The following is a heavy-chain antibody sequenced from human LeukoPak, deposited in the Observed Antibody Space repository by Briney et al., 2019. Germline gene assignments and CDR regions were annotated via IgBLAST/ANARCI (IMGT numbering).Heavy chain of an antibody. Sequence: ASVKVSCKASGYTFTSYDINWVRQATGQGLEWMGWINPNSGNTGYAQKFQGRVTMTRNTSISTAYMELSSLRSEDTAVYYCARGRPKVRGVIISFWFDPWGQGTLVTVSS. J-gene: IGHJ5*02. V-gene: IGHV1-8*01. CDR1: GYTFTSYD. CDR2: INPNSGNT. D-gene: IGHD3-10*01. CDR3: ARGRPKVRGVIISFWFDP.